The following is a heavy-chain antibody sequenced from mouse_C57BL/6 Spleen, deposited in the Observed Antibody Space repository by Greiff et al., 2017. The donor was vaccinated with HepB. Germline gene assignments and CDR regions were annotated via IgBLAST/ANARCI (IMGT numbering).Heavy chain of an antibody. Sequence: QVQLQQSGAELVRPGSSVKLSCKASGYTFTSYWMDWVKQRPGQGLEWIGNIYPSDSETHYNQKFKDKATLTVDKSSSTAYMQLSSLTSEDSAVYYCARGMITSYYAMDYWGQGTSVTVSS. V-gene: IGHV1-61*01. CDR2: IYPSDSET. J-gene: IGHJ4*01. CDR3: ARGMITSYYAMDY. D-gene: IGHD2-4*01. CDR1: GYTFTSYW.